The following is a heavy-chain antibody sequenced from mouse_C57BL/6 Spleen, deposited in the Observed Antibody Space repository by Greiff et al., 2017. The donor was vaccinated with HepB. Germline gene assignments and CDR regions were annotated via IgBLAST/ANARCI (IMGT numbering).Heavy chain of an antibody. CDR1: GYSITSGYY. D-gene: IGHD1-1*01. CDR2: ISYDGSN. V-gene: IGHV3-6*01. J-gene: IGHJ4*01. Sequence: EVKLQESGPGLVKPSQSLSLTCSVTGYSITSGYYWNWIRQFPGNKLEWMGYISYDGSNNYNPSLKNRISITRDTSKNQFFLKLNSVTTEDTATYYCARVYERYYAMDYWGQGTSVTVSS. CDR3: ARVYERYYAMDY.